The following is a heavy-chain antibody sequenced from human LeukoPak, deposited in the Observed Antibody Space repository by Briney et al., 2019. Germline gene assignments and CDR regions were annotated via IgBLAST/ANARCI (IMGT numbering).Heavy chain of an antibody. D-gene: IGHD2-2*01. Sequence: GGSLRLSCAASGFTFSSYWMSWVRQAPGKGLEWVSSISSSSSYIYYADSVKGRFTISRDNAKNSLYLQMNSLRAEDTAVYYCARVDSGCSSTSCYSDYWGQGTLVTVSS. J-gene: IGHJ4*02. CDR3: ARVDSGCSSTSCYSDY. CDR1: GFTFSSYW. V-gene: IGHV3-21*01. CDR2: ISSSSSYI.